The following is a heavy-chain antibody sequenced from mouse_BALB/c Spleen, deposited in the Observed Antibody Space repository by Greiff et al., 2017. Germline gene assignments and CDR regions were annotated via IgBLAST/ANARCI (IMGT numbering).Heavy chain of an antibody. CDR1: GFTFTDYD. J-gene: IGHJ3*01. CDR3: TRPPSFAY. CDR2: IDPETGGT. Sequence: QVQLQQSGAELVRPGASVTLSCKASGFTFTDYDMHWVKQTPVHGLEWIGAIDPETGGTAYNQKLKGKATLTADKSSSTAYMELRSLTSEDSAVYCCTRPPSFAYWGQGTLVTVSA. V-gene: IGHV1-15*01.